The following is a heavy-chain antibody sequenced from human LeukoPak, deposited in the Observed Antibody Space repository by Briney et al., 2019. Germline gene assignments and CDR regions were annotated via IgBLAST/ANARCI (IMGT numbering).Heavy chain of an antibody. CDR2: ISSSGSTI. D-gene: IGHD3-22*01. Sequence: GGSLRLSCVASGFTFSSYEMNWVRQAPGKGLEWVSYISSSGSTIYYADSVKGRFTISRDNAKNSLYLQMKSLRAEDTAVYYCARVLNYYDSSGYYFSYWGQGTLVTVSS. J-gene: IGHJ4*02. CDR3: ARVLNYYDSSGYYFSY. CDR1: GFTFSSYE. V-gene: IGHV3-48*03.